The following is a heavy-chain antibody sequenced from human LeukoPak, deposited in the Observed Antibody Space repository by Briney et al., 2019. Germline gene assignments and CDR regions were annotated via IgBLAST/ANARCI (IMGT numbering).Heavy chain of an antibody. D-gene: IGHD3-10*01. CDR1: GFTFSSYW. V-gene: IGHV3-74*01. CDR2: IHSDGRST. J-gene: IGHJ4*02. Sequence: GGSLRLSCAASGFTFSSYWMHWVRQAPGKGLVWVSCIHSDGRSTDYADSVKGRFTISRDNAKNTLNLQMNSLRAEDTAVYYCAREFDSGSWYFDYWDQGTLVTVSS. CDR3: AREFDSGSWYFDY.